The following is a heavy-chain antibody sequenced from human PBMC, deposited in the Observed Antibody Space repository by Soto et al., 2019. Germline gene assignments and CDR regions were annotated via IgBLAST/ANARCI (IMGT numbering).Heavy chain of an antibody. Sequence: ASVKVSCKASGYTFTSYGISWVRQAPGQGLEWMGWISGYNGNTDYAQNFQGRVIMSTDTSTTTAYMELRSLRSDDTAVYYCARDFGPTAHEFGGMDVWGQGTTVTVSS. J-gene: IGHJ6*02. V-gene: IGHV1-18*01. CDR2: ISGYNGNT. D-gene: IGHD1-1*01. CDR3: ARDFGPTAHEFGGMDV. CDR1: GYTFTSYG.